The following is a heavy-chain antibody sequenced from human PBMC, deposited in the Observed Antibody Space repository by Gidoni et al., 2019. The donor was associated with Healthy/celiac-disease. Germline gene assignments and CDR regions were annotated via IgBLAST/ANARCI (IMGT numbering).Heavy chain of an antibody. V-gene: IGHV4-61*02. CDR2: IYTSGST. J-gene: IGHJ4*02. CDR3: ARERDILTGYYFLD. D-gene: IGHD3-9*01. Sequence: QVQLQESGPGLVKPSQPLSLTCTVSGGSISSGSYYWSWIRQPAGKGLDWIGRIYTSGSTNYNPALKSRVTMSVDTSKNQFSLKRSSVTAADTAVYYCARERDILTGYYFLDWGQGTLVTVSS. CDR1: GGSISSGSYY.